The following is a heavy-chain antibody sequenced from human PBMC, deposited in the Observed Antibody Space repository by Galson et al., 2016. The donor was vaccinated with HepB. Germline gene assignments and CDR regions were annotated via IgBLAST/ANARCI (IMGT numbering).Heavy chain of an antibody. D-gene: IGHD3-16*01. Sequence: SLRLSCAASGFTFSSYAMTWVRQAPGTGLEWVSLSSDSGSTTYYADSVKDRFTISRDNPKNTLYLQMNSLRAEDTAVYYCAKMGTRVITTYYFDYWGQGTLVTVSS. J-gene: IGHJ4*02. CDR2: SSDSGSTT. V-gene: IGHV3-23*01. CDR3: AKMGTRVITTYYFDY. CDR1: GFTFSSYA.